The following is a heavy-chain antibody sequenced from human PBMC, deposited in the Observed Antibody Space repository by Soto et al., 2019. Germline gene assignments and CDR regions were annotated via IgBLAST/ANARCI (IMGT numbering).Heavy chain of an antibody. J-gene: IGHJ4*02. CDR3: ARGLRYSSRTYDY. Sequence: QVQLMESGGGLVKPGGSLRLCWAASGFIFSDYYMSWIRQAPGKGLEWVSYISNSGSIIYYADSVKGRFTISRDNAKNSLYLQMNSLRAEDTAVYYCARGLRYSSRTYDYWGQGTLVTVSS. CDR2: ISNSGSII. D-gene: IGHD6-13*01. V-gene: IGHV3-11*01. CDR1: GFIFSDYY.